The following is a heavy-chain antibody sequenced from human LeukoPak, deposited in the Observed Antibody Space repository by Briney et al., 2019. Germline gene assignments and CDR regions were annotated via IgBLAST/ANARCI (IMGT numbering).Heavy chain of an antibody. V-gene: IGHV4-34*01. J-gene: IGHJ5*02. CDR2: INHSGST. CDR3: ARDLVLNWFDP. Sequence: PSETLSLTCAVYGGSFSDYYWIRQPPGKGLEWIGEINHSGSTNYNPSLKSRVTISVDTSKNQFSLKLSSVTAADTAVYYCARDLVLNWFDPWGQGTLVTVSS. CDR1: GGSFSDYY.